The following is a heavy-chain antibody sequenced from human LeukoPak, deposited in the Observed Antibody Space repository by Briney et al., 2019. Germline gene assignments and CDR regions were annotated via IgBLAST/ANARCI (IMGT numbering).Heavy chain of an antibody. D-gene: IGHD3-9*01. Sequence: GGSLLLSCAASGFTFSSYAMSWVRQAPGKGLEWVSAISCSGGSTYYADSVKGRFTISRDNSKNTLYLQMNSLRAEDTAVYYCAKDSDFDWLSGRDYWGQGTLVTVSS. CDR2: ISCSGGST. CDR1: GFTFSSYA. CDR3: AKDSDFDWLSGRDY. V-gene: IGHV3-23*01. J-gene: IGHJ4*02.